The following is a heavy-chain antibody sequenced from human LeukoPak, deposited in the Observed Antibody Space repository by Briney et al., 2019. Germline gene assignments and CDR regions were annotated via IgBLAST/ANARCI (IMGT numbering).Heavy chain of an antibody. CDR3: AKDLPGSDY. J-gene: IGHJ4*02. CDR1: GFTFSSYG. Sequence: QAGGSLRLSCAASGFTFSSYGMHWVRQAPGKGLEWVAVISYDGSNKYYADSVKGRFTISRDNSKNTLYLQMNSLRAEDTAVYYCAKDLPGSDYWGQGTLVTVSS. V-gene: IGHV3-30*18. D-gene: IGHD1-26*01. CDR2: ISYDGSNK.